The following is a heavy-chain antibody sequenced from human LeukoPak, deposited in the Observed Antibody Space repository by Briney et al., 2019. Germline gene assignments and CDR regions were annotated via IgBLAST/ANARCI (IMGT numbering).Heavy chain of an antibody. Sequence: SETLSLTCTVSGDSVSSGSYYWSWIRQPPGKGLEWIGYIYYSGSTNYNPSLKSRVTISVDTSKNQFSLKLSSVTAADTAVYYCARDPVYDFWSGYSKFDAFDIWGQGTMVTVSS. CDR2: IYYSGST. CDR1: GDSVSSGSYY. V-gene: IGHV4-61*01. CDR3: ARDPVYDFWSGYSKFDAFDI. J-gene: IGHJ3*02. D-gene: IGHD3-3*01.